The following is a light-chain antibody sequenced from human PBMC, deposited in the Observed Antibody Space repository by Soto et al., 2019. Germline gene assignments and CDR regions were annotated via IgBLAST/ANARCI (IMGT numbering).Light chain of an antibody. CDR1: SSNIGNNY. CDR3: GTWDSSLSAL. J-gene: IGLJ2*01. Sequence: QSVLTQPPSVSAAPGQMVTISYSGSSSNIGNNYVSWYQQLPGTAPKLLIYENNKRPSGIPDRFSGSKSGTSATLGITGLQSGDEADYYCGTWDSSLSALFGGGTKLTVL. V-gene: IGLV1-51*02. CDR2: ENN.